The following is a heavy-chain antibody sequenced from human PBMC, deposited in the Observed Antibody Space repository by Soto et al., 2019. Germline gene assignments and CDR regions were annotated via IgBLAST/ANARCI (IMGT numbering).Heavy chain of an antibody. CDR1: GFTSSSYA. J-gene: IGHJ3*02. CDR2: ISYDGSNK. CDR3: ARDLPYYGSGSYYTADAFDI. Sequence: LRLSCAASGFTSSSYAMHWVRQAPGKGLEWVAVISYDGSNKYYADSVKGRFTISRDNSKNTLYLQINSLRAEDTAVYYCARDLPYYGSGSYYTADAFDIWGQGTMVTVSS. D-gene: IGHD3-10*01. V-gene: IGHV3-30-3*01.